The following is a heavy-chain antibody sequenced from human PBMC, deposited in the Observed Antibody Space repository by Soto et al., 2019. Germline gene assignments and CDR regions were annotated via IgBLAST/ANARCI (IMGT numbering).Heavy chain of an antibody. J-gene: IGHJ6*02. CDR1: EFTFSNYG. D-gene: IGHD3-10*01. Sequence: QVQLVESGGGVVQPGRSLRLSCAASEFTFSNYGMHWVRKAPGKGLEWVAVILNDGSNRYHADSVKDRFTISRDNSKNTLYLQMNSLRAEDTAVYYCARDDVNSGNGMDVWGQGTTVTVS. CDR2: ILNDGSNR. CDR3: ARDDVNSGNGMDV. V-gene: IGHV3-33*01.